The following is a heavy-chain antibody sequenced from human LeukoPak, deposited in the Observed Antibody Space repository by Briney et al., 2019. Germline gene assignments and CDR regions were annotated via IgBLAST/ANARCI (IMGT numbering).Heavy chain of an antibody. Sequence: SETLSLTCTVSGGSISSSCYYWGWIRQPPGKGLEWIGSIYYSGSTYYNPSLKSRVTISVDTSKNQSSLKLSSVTAADTAVYYCARRAGTAFDYWGQGTLVTVSS. CDR3: ARRAGTAFDY. CDR1: GGSISSSCYY. D-gene: IGHD1-1*01. V-gene: IGHV4-39*01. J-gene: IGHJ4*02. CDR2: IYYSGST.